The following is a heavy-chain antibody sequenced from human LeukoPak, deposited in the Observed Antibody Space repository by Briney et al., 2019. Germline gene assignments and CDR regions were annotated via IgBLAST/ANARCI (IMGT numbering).Heavy chain of an antibody. CDR2: MNPNSGNT. V-gene: IGHV1-8*01. CDR3: ARVIRGVIGNYYYYGMDV. D-gene: IGHD3-10*01. CDR1: GYTFTSYD. Sequence: ASVKVSCKASGYTFTSYDINWVRQATGQGLEWMGWMNPNSGNTGYAQKFQGRVTMTRNTSISTAYMELSNLRSEDTAVYYCARVIRGVIGNYYYYGMDVWGQGTTVTVSS. J-gene: IGHJ6*02.